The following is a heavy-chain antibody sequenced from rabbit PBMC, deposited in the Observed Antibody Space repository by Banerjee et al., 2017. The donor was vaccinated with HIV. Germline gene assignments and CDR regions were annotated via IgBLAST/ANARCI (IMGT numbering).Heavy chain of an antibody. V-gene: IGHV1S45*01. CDR1: GFSLSNKYV. CDR3: ARDAGYAGSNL. D-gene: IGHD4-2*01. CDR2: INTSSGNT. J-gene: IGHJ4*01. Sequence: QEQLEESGGGLVKPEGSLTLTCTASGFSLSNKYVMCWVRQAPGKGLEWIACINTSSGNTVYATWAKGRFTISKASWTTVTLQMTSLTAADTASYFCARDAGYAGSNLWGPGTLVTVS.